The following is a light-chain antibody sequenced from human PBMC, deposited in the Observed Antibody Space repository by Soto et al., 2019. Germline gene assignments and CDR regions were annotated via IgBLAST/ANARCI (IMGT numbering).Light chain of an antibody. Sequence: EIVMTQSPATLSVSPGERATLSCRASQSVSSNLAWYQQKPGQAPRLLIYGASTRATGIPARFSGSGSGTEFTLTFSSLLSEDFAVYYCQQYNNWPPTFGQGTKVDIK. CDR2: GAS. J-gene: IGKJ1*01. CDR3: QQYNNWPPT. CDR1: QSVSSN. V-gene: IGKV3-15*01.